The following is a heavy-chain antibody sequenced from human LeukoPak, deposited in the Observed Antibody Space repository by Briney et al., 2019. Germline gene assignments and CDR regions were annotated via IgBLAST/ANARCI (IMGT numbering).Heavy chain of an antibody. D-gene: IGHD3-3*01. CDR1: GGSISSYY. CDR2: IYYSGST. CDR3: ARAPHYDFWSGRPSWFDP. V-gene: IGHV4-59*01. J-gene: IGHJ5*02. Sequence: PSETLSLTCTVSGGSISSYYWSWIRQPPGKGLEWIGYIYYSGSTNYNPSLKSRVTMSVDTSKNQFSLKLSSVTAADTAVYYCARAPHYDFWSGRPSWFDPWGQGTLVTVSS.